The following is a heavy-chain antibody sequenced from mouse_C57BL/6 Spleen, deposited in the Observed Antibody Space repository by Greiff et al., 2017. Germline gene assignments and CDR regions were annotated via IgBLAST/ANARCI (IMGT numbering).Heavy chain of an antibody. D-gene: IGHD1-1*01. CDR2: IDPENGDT. CDR3: TTPPYYYGSPLYYFDY. J-gene: IGHJ2*01. V-gene: IGHV14-4*01. CDR1: GFNIKDDY. Sequence: EVQLQQSGAELVRPGASVKLSCTASGFNIKDDYMHWVKQRPEQGLEWIGWIDPENGDTEYASKFQGKATITADTSSNTAYLQLSSLTSEDTAVYYCTTPPYYYGSPLYYFDYWGQGTTLTVSS.